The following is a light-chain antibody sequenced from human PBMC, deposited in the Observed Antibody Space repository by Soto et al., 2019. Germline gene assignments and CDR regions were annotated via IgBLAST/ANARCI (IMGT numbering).Light chain of an antibody. J-gene: IGKJ1*01. CDR2: GAS. V-gene: IGKV1-5*03. Sequence: DIQMTQSPSTPSASVGHRLTISCRASKSISHWLALYQQKPGKAPKLLIYGASTLESGVPLRFSGTGSGTDFTPTISSLKPDDFATYYCQQYDEHATFGQGTKVDIK. CDR3: QQYDEHAT. CDR1: KSISHW.